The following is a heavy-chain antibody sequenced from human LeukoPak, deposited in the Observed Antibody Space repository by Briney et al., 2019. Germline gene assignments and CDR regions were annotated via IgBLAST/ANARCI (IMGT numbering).Heavy chain of an antibody. J-gene: IGHJ5*02. CDR1: GYTFTSYG. CDR3: ARERCSSTSCHRGFDP. D-gene: IGHD2-2*02. Sequence: ASVKVSCKASGYTFTSYGISWVRQAPGQGLEWMGWISAYNGNTNYAQKLRGRVTMTTDTSTSTAYMELRSLRSDDTAVYYCARERCSSTSCHRGFDPWGQGTLVTVSS. CDR2: ISAYNGNT. V-gene: IGHV1-18*01.